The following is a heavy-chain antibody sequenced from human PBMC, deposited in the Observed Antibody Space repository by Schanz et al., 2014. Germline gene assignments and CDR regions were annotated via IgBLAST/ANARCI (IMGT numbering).Heavy chain of an antibody. D-gene: IGHD1-1*01. CDR3: ARDRRNADLDY. Sequence: EVQVVESGGGLVQPGGSLRLSCTASGFNSDDYAMHWVRQAPGKGLEWVSNIPWNGAAISYAGSVRGRFTISRDSAKNALYLEMNSLRAEDTALYDSARDRRNADLDYWGQGTLVTVSS. V-gene: IGHV3-9*02. CDR1: GFNSDDYA. J-gene: IGHJ4*02. CDR2: IPWNGAAI.